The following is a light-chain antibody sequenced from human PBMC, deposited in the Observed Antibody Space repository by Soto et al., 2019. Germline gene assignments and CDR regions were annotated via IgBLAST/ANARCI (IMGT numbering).Light chain of an antibody. J-gene: IGLJ2*01. Sequence: QSALTQPPFASGSPGQSVTISCTGTSSDVGGYNFVSWYQQHPGKAPKLMIYEVSKRPSGVPDRFSGSKSGNTASLTVSGLQADDEADYYCTSYAGSNIPVVFGGGTKVTVL. CDR1: SSDVGGYNF. V-gene: IGLV2-8*01. CDR2: EVS. CDR3: TSYAGSNIPVV.